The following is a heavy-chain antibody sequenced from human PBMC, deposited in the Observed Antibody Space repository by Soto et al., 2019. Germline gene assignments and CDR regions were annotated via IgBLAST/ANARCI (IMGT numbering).Heavy chain of an antibody. J-gene: IGHJ4*02. V-gene: IGHV3-11*01. CDR3: SRDLGYYDCDCYFDY. D-gene: IGHD3-22*01. CDR2: ISSSGSII. CDR1: GFTFSAYY. Sequence: PVGSLRLSCAASGFTFSAYYMSWIRQAPGKGLEWVSYISSSGSIIYYADSVKGRFTISRDNAKNSLYLQMNSLRAEDTAVYYCSRDLGYYDCDCYFDYWGQGTRVTVSS.